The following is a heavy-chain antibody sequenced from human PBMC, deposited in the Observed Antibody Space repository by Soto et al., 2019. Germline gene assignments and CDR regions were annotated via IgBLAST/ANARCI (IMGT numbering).Heavy chain of an antibody. J-gene: IGHJ6*02. CDR1: GGSISSGGYY. D-gene: IGHD6-13*01. CDR3: ARVSSSWYGLSYYGMDV. Sequence: SETLSLTCTVSGGSISSGGYYWSWIRQHPGKGLEWIGYIYYSGSTYYNPSLKSRVTISVDTSKNQFSLELSSVTAADTAVYYCARVSSSWYGLSYYGMDVWGQGTTVTVSS. V-gene: IGHV4-31*03. CDR2: IYYSGST.